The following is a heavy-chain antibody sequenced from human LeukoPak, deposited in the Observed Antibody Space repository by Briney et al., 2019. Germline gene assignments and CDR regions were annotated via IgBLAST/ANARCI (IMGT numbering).Heavy chain of an antibody. D-gene: IGHD3-9*01. CDR2: ISSSSSYI. CDR1: GFTFSSYS. J-gene: IGHJ4*02. Sequence: KPGGSLRLSCAASGFTFSSYSMNWVRQAPGKGLEWVSSISSSSSYIYYADSVKGRFTISRDNAKNSLYLQMNSLRAEDTAVYYCARDAPPRITIFRPDSNPLDYWGQGTLVTVSS. V-gene: IGHV3-21*01. CDR3: ARDAPPRITIFRPDSNPLDY.